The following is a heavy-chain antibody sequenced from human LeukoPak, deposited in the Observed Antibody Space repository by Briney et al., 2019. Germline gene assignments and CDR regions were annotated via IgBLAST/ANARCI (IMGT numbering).Heavy chain of an antibody. CDR1: GFTFSSYG. J-gene: IGHJ4*02. V-gene: IGHV3-23*01. CDR3: AKDIWFGELMGYFDY. Sequence: PGGSLRLSCAASGFTFSSYGMSWVRQAPGKGLEWVSAISGSGGSTYYADSVKGRFTISRDNSKNTLYLQMNSLRAEDTAVYYCAKDIWFGELMGYFDYWGQGTLVTVSS. CDR2: ISGSGGST. D-gene: IGHD3-10*01.